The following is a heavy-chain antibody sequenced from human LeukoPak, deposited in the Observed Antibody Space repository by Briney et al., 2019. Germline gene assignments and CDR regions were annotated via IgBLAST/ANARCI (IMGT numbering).Heavy chain of an antibody. CDR1: GFTFSSYW. CDR3: ARSLGYCSAGSCFPFDY. D-gene: IGHD2-15*01. Sequence: GRSLRLSCAASGFTFSSYWMSWVCQAPGKGLEWVANIKQDGSDKYYVDSVKGRFTISRDNAKNSLYLQMNSLRAEDTAVYYCARSLGYCSAGSCFPFDYWGQGTLVTVSS. J-gene: IGHJ4*02. CDR2: IKQDGSDK. V-gene: IGHV3-7*05.